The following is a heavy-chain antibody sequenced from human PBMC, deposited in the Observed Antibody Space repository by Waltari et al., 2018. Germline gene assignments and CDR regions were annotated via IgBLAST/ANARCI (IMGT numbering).Heavy chain of an antibody. Sequence: EEHLVESGGGLVQPGGSLRLSCAASGFTFSNFWMHGVRQAPGKGLVWVARIKSDGTGATYADSVRGRFTISRDNAKNTLFLQMTSLRADDTAVYYCANHRPGGLGMEVWGQGTTVTVSS. CDR3: ANHRPGGLGMEV. V-gene: IGHV3-74*01. CDR1: GFTFSNFW. J-gene: IGHJ6*02. CDR2: IKSDGTGA. D-gene: IGHD2-15*01.